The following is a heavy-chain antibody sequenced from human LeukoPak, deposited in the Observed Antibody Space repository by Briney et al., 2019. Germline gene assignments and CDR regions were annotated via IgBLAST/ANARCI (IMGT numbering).Heavy chain of an antibody. Sequence: SETLSLTCTVSGGSISSGSYYWSWIRQPAGKGLEWIGRIYTSGSTNYNPSLKSRVTISVDTSKNQFSLKVSSVTAADTAVYYCETATDYDFWSGSADGFDIWGQGTMVTVSS. D-gene: IGHD3-3*01. J-gene: IGHJ3*02. CDR3: ETATDYDFWSGSADGFDI. CDR1: GGSISSGSYY. CDR2: IYTSGST. V-gene: IGHV4-61*02.